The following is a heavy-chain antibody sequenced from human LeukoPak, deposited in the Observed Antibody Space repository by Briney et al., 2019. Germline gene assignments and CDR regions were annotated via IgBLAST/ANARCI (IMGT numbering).Heavy chain of an antibody. D-gene: IGHD2-2*01. CDR2: INPNSGGT. CDR1: GYTFTGYY. J-gene: IGHJ5*02. CDR3: ARVGIVVVPAANWFDP. V-gene: IGHV1-2*02. Sequence: ASVKVSCKASGYTFTGYYMHWVRQAPGQGLEWMGWINPNSGGTNYAQKFQGRVTMTRDTSISTAYMELSRLRSDDTAVCYCARVGIVVVPAANWFDPWGQGTLVTVSS.